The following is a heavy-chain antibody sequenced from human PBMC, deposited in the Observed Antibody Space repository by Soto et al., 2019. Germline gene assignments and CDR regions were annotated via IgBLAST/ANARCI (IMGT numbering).Heavy chain of an antibody. J-gene: IGHJ6*02. CDR2: IDPSDSYT. CDR1: GYSFTSYW. Sequence: PGESLKISCKGSGYSFTSYWISWVRQMPGKGLEWMGRIDPSDSYTNYSPSFQGHVTISADKSISTAYLQWSSLKASDTAMYYCARPVGYCSSTCCYENEMIYYYYGMDVWGQGTTVTVSS. V-gene: IGHV5-10-1*01. D-gene: IGHD2-2*01. CDR3: ARPVGYCSSTCCYENEMIYYYYGMDV.